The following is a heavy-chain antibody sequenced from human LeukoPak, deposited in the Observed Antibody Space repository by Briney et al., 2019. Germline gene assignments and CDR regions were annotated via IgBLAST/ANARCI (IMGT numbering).Heavy chain of an antibody. J-gene: IGHJ4*02. CDR1: GFTFNTYA. V-gene: IGHV3-30-3*01. CDR3: ARGPKTDYYFDY. Sequence: GGSLRLSCVASGFTFNTYAMHWVRQAPGKGLEWVAVISYDGSSKFYADSVKGRFTISRDNSKNTLYLQMNSLRAEDTAVYYCARGPKTDYYFDYWGQGTLVTVSS. CDR2: ISYDGSSK.